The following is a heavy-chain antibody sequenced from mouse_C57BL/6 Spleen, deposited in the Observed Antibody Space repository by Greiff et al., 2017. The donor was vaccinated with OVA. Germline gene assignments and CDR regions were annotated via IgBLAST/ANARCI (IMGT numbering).Heavy chain of an antibody. CDR2: IYPGDGDT. V-gene: IGHV1-82*01. CDR3: ARSEDYDRDY. Sequence: VKLMESGPELVKPGASVKISCKASGYAFSSSWMNWVKQRPGKGLEWIGRIYPGDGDTNYNGKFKGKATLTADKSSSTAYMQLSSLTSEDSAVYFCARSEDYDRDYWGQGTTLTVSS. J-gene: IGHJ2*01. D-gene: IGHD2-4*01. CDR1: GYAFSSSW.